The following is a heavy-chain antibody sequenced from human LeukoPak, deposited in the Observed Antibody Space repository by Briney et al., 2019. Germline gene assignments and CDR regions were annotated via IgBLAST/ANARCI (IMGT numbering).Heavy chain of an antibody. V-gene: IGHV1-18*01. J-gene: IGHJ4*02. D-gene: IGHD3-10*01. Sequence: ASVTVSCTTSVYTFSRYGVSWGRKAPRQGLEWMGRIRPHNGNRDYSKQFKDRVTMTTDTSTNTVYLELRSLRPDDTAMYYCARTGYGSGSDDFDFWGQGTLVTVSS. CDR2: IRPHNGNR. CDR3: ARTGYGSGSDDFDF. CDR1: VYTFSRYG.